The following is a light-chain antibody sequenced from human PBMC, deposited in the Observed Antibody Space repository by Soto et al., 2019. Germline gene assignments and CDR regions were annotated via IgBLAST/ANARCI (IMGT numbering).Light chain of an antibody. CDR2: AAS. CDR1: QNISRW. J-gene: IGKJ3*01. Sequence: DIQMTQSPSTLSASVGDRVTITCRASQNISRWLAWYQQKPGKAPKVLIFAASSLQSGVPSRFSGSGSGTEFTLTISSLQPDDFATYYCQRHDGSFGPGTKVDIK. CDR3: QRHDGS. V-gene: IGKV1-5*01.